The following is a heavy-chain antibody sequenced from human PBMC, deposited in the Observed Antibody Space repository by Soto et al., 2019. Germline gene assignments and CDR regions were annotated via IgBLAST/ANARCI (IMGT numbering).Heavy chain of an antibody. CDR2: ISYDGSNK. V-gene: IGHV3-30-3*01. CDR3: ARGWELRDAFDI. Sequence: GGSLRLSCAASGFTFSSYAMHWVRQAPGKGLEWVAVISYDGSNKYYADSVKGRFTISRDNSKNTLYLQMNSLRAEDTAVYYCARGWELRDAFDIWGQGTMVTVSS. CDR1: GFTFSSYA. D-gene: IGHD1-26*01. J-gene: IGHJ3*02.